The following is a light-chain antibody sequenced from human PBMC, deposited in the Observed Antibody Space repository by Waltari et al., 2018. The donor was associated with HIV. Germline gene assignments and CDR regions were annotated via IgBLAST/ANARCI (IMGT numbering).Light chain of an antibody. V-gene: IGKV3-15*01. CDR2: GAS. CDR1: QSVSSK. J-gene: IGKJ4*01. CDR3: QQYNNWPLT. Sequence: EIVMTQSPATLSVAPGERATLSCRASQSVSSKLAWYQQKPGQAPRLLTYGASTRATGIPARFSGGGSGTEFTLTISSLQSEDFAVYYCQQYNNWPLTFGGGTRVEI.